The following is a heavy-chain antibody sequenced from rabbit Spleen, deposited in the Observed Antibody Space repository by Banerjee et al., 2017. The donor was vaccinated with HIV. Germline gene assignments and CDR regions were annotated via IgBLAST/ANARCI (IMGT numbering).Heavy chain of an antibody. CDR2: IAGSSSDFT. CDR3: ARDTGTSFSTYGMDL. Sequence: QEHLKESGGGLVQPGGSLKLSCTASGFSFSNSDYMCWVRQAPGKGLEWISCIAGSSSDFTYSATWAKGRFTISKTSSTTVTLQMTSLTVADTATYFCARDTGTSFSTYGMDLWGPGTLVTVS. CDR1: GFSFSNSDY. J-gene: IGHJ6*01. V-gene: IGHV1S45*01. D-gene: IGHD7-1*01.